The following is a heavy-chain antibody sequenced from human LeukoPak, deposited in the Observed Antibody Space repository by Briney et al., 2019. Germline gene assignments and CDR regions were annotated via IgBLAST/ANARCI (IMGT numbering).Heavy chain of an antibody. CDR3: ARGRGGPPFDY. CDR1: GFSFRGYR. Sequence: GRSLRLSCAASGFSFRGYRMHLVRQVPGKGLEYVSAISADGCTTYYADSVKDRFIISRDNSKNTLYLQMGSLRNEDMAVYYCARGRGGPPFDYWGQGALVTVSS. V-gene: IGHV3-64*02. J-gene: IGHJ4*02. CDR2: ISADGCTT.